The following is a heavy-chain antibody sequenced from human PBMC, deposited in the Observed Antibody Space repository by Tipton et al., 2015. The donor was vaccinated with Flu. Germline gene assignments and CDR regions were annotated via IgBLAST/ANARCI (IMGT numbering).Heavy chain of an antibody. D-gene: IGHD3-10*01. V-gene: IGHV3-23*01. CDR3: AKVGFSDAFDI. CDR1: GFTFSSYA. J-gene: IGHJ3*02. CDR2: ISGSGGST. Sequence: LSLTCAASGFTFSSYAMSWVRQAPGKGLEWVSAISGSGGSTYYADSVKGRFTISRDNSKNTPYLQMNSLRAEDTAVYYCAKVGFSDAFDIWGQGTMVTVSS.